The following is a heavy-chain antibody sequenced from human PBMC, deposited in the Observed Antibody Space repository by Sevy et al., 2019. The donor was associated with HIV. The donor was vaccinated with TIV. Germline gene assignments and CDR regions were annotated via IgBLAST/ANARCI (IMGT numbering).Heavy chain of an antibody. J-gene: IGHJ4*02. CDR3: AKEDHDFWSGYYRRGPRGNFDY. V-gene: IGHV3-23*01. CDR1: GFTFTNYA. Sequence: GGSLRLSCAASGFTFTNYAMNWVRQAPGKGLEWVSAISGSGGSTYYADSVKGRFTISRDNSKNTLYLQMNSLRAEDTAVYYCAKEDHDFWSGYYRRGPRGNFDYWGQGTLVTVSS. D-gene: IGHD3-3*01. CDR2: ISGSGGST.